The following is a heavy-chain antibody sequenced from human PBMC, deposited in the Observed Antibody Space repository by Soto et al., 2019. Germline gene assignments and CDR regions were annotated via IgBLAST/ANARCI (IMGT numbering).Heavy chain of an antibody. CDR1: GFTFSSYW. J-gene: IGHJ4*02. CDR2: INSDGSST. CDR3: ARDRLGDGYNFIHY. Sequence: GGSLRLSCAASGFTFSSYWMHWVRQAPGKGLVWVSRINSDGSSTSYADSVKGRFTISRDNSKNTLYLQMNSLRAEDTAMYYCARDRLGDGYNFIHYWGQGTLVTVSS. D-gene: IGHD5-12*01. V-gene: IGHV3-74*01.